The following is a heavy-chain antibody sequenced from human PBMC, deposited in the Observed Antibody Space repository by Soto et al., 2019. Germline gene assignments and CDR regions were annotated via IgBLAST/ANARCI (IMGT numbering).Heavy chain of an antibody. CDR1: GGTFSTYA. J-gene: IGHJ6*02. CDR3: ARAAYSYGTAYLSYYYGMDV. V-gene: IGHV1-69*13. CDR2: IIPIFGTA. D-gene: IGHD5-18*01. Sequence: SVKVSCKASGGTFSTYAISWVRQAPGQGLEWVGGIIPIFGTANYAQKFQGRVTITADESTSTAYMELSRLRSEDTAVYYCARAAYSYGTAYLSYYYGMDVWGQGTTVTVSS.